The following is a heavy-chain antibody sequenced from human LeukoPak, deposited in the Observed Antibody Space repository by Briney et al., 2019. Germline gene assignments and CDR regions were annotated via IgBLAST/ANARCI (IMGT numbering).Heavy chain of an antibody. CDR1: GYTFNSYG. Sequence: ASVKVSCKASGYTFNSYGISWVRQAPGQGLEWMGWISAYNGDTNYAQKLQGRVTMTTDTSTSTAYMELRSLRSDDTAVYYCARGGGSITIFGVVIIDYFDYWGQGTLVTVSS. CDR2: ISAYNGDT. D-gene: IGHD3-3*01. CDR3: ARGGGSITIFGVVIIDYFDY. J-gene: IGHJ4*02. V-gene: IGHV1-18*01.